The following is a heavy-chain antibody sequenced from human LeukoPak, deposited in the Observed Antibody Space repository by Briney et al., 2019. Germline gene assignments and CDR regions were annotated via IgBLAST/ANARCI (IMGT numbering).Heavy chain of an antibody. CDR3: ARGGYYGSGNDFRFDP. CDR1: GGSISSYY. J-gene: IGHJ5*02. D-gene: IGHD3-10*01. V-gene: IGHV4-59*01. Sequence: PSETLSLTCTVSGGSISSYYWSWLRQPPGKGLEWIAYIYYSGSTNYNPSLKSRVTISVDTSKNQFSLKLSSVTPADTAVYYCARGGYYGSGNDFRFDPWGQGTLVTVSS. CDR2: IYYSGST.